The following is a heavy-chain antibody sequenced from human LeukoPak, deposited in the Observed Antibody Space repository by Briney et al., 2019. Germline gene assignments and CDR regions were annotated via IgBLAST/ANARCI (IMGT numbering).Heavy chain of an antibody. CDR3: ARDNRDYSTPYYFDY. CDR2: IKEDGSEK. Sequence: PGGFLRLSCAASGFTFGPHWMTWVRQAPGKGLEWVANIKEDGSEKYYVDSVKGRFTISRDNAKNSLFLQMDSLRAEDTAVYFCARDNRDYSTPYYFDYWGQGTLVTVSS. V-gene: IGHV3-7*01. D-gene: IGHD4-11*01. CDR1: GFTFGPHW. J-gene: IGHJ4*02.